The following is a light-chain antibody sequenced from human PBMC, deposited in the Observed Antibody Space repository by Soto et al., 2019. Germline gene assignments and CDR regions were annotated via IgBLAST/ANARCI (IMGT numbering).Light chain of an antibody. V-gene: IGLV2-14*03. CDR1: SSDVGGYKY. J-gene: IGLJ2*01. CDR3: SSYTSSSTHVV. Sequence: QSALTQPASVSGSPGQSITISCTGTSSDVGGYKYVSWYQQHPDKAPKLMIYDVSNRPSGVSNRFSGSKSGSTASLTISGLQAEDEAEYYCSSYTSSSTHVVFGGGTKLTVL. CDR2: DVS.